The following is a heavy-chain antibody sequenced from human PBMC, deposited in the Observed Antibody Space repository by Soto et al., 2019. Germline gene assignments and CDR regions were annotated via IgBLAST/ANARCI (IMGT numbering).Heavy chain of an antibody. CDR3: AREGNLGRWIQPLDS. V-gene: IGHV4-39*07. Sequence: SETLSLTCTVSGDSIRSSSHYWAWNRQPPGKGLEWIGGFYYSGSPYYNPSLKSRVTMSVDTSKNQFSLKLISVTTADTAVYFCAREGNLGRWIQPLDSWGQGTLVTVSS. D-gene: IGHD2-2*03. CDR1: GDSIRSSSHY. CDR2: FYYSGSP. J-gene: IGHJ4*02.